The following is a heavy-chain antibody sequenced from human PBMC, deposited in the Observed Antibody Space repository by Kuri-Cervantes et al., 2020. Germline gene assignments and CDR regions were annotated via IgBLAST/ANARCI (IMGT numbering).Heavy chain of an antibody. Sequence: GESLKISCAASGFIFSSYAMSWVRQAPGKGLEWVSAISGSGGSTYYADSVKGRFTISRDNSKNTLYLQMNSLRAEDTAVYYCAKKRLNSSGEFDYWGQGTLVTVSS. J-gene: IGHJ4*02. V-gene: IGHV3-23*01. D-gene: IGHD3-22*01. CDR2: ISGSGGST. CDR3: AKKRLNSSGEFDY. CDR1: GFIFSSYA.